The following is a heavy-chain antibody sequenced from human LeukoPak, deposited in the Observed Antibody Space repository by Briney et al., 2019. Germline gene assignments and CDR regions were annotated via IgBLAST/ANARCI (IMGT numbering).Heavy chain of an antibody. CDR1: GFTFSSYA. J-gene: IGHJ4*02. CDR3: ASSAGGVRHFDDFYRGNYFDY. D-gene: IGHD3-9*01. CDR2: ISGSGGST. V-gene: IGHV3-23*01. Sequence: PGGSLRLSCAASGFTFSSYAMSWVRQAPGKGLEWVSAISGSGGSTYYADSVKGRFTISRDNSKNTLYLQMNGLRAEDTAIYYCASSAGGVRHFDDFYRGNYFDYWGRGSLVTVSS.